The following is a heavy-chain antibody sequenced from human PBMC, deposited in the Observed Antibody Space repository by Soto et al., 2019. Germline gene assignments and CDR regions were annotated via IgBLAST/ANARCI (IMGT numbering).Heavy chain of an antibody. J-gene: IGHJ4*02. CDR1: GFTFSNVW. CDR3: ARDRSVYGDYVSHDY. Sequence: PGGSLRLSCAGSGFTFSNVWMNWVRQAPGKGLEWVGRIKSETDGGTIDYAAPVKGRFTISRDNAKNSLYLQMNSLRAEDTAVYYSARDRSVYGDYVSHDYWGQGTLVTVSS. D-gene: IGHD4-17*01. CDR2: IKSETDGGTI. V-gene: IGHV3-15*07.